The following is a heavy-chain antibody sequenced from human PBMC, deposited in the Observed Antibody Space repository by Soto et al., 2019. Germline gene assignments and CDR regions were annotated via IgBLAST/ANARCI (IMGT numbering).Heavy chain of an antibody. CDR1: GGSISSYY. CDR3: ALRSMAVVPEY. V-gene: IGHV4-59*08. Sequence: SETLSLTCTVSGGSISSYYWSWIRQPPGKGLEWIGYINYSGSTNCNPSLKSRVTISVDTSKNQFALKLSSVTAADTAVYYCALRSMAVVPEYWGQGTLVTVSS. CDR2: INYSGST. D-gene: IGHD3-22*01. J-gene: IGHJ4*02.